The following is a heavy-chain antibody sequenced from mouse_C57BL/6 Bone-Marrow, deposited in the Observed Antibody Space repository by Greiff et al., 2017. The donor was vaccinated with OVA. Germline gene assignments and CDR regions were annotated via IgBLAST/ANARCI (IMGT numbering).Heavy chain of an antibody. CDR2: IRNKANNHAT. J-gene: IGHJ4*01. CDR1: GFTFSDAW. V-gene: IGHV6-6*01. D-gene: IGHD2-4*01. CDR3: TRRYDYDYAMDY. Sequence: EVQGVESGGGLVQPGGSMKLSCAASGFTFSDAWMDWVRQSPEKGLEWVAEIRNKANNHATYYAESVKGRFTISRDDSKSSVYLQMNSLRAEDTGIYYCTRRYDYDYAMDYWGQGTSVTVSS.